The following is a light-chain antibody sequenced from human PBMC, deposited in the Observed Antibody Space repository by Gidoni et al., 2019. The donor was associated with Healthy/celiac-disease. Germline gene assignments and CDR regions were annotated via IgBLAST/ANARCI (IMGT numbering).Light chain of an antibody. V-gene: IGKV3-20*01. CDR2: GAS. Sequence: DIVLTQSPGTLSLSPGERATLSCRASQSVSSSYLAWYQHTPGQATRLLNYGASSGATVIPDRFSGSGSGTVIPLTISRLEHEDVAVYCCQQYDSSPYTFGHGTKLEIK. CDR3: QQYDSSPYT. CDR1: QSVSSSY. J-gene: IGKJ2*01.